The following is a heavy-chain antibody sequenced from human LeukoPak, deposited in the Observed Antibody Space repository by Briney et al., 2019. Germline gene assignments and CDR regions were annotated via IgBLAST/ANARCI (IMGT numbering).Heavy chain of an antibody. CDR3: ARDGTDYSDRSAYPLDY. CDR1: GGSISSYY. D-gene: IGHD3-22*01. V-gene: IGHV4-59*01. J-gene: IGHJ4*02. CDR2: IYYSGST. Sequence: SETLSLTCTVSGGSISSYYWSWIRQPPGKGLEWIGYIYYSGSTNYNPSLKSRVTISVDTSKNQFSLKLSSVTAADTAVYYCARDGTDYSDRSAYPLDYWGQGSLVTVSS.